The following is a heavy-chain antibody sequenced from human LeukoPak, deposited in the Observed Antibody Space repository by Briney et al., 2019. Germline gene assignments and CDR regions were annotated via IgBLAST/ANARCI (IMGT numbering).Heavy chain of an antibody. CDR2: MKPNSGNT. J-gene: IGHJ4*02. CDR1: GYTFTNYD. CDR3: ATELRWKDH. V-gene: IGHV1-8*01. Sequence: ASVTVSCKASGYTFTNYDINWVRQATGQGLEWMGYMKPNSGNTGYAQKFQGRVTMTRDTSISTAYMELSSLTSEDTAVYYCATELRWKDHWGQGTLVTVSS. D-gene: IGHD4-23*01.